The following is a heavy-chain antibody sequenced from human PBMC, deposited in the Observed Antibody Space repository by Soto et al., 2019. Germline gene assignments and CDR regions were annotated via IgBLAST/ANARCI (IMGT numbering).Heavy chain of an antibody. CDR3: AKTAPSPDWTFHLLDY. Sequence: QVQLVESGGGVVQPGRSLRLSCAASGFTFSSYGMHWVRQAPGKGLEWVAVISYDGSNKYYADSVKGRFTISRDNSKKTLYLQMNSLRAEDTAVYYCAKTAPSPDWTFHLLDYWGQGTLVTVSS. D-gene: IGHD1-1*01. J-gene: IGHJ4*02. CDR1: GFTFSSYG. V-gene: IGHV3-30*18. CDR2: ISYDGSNK.